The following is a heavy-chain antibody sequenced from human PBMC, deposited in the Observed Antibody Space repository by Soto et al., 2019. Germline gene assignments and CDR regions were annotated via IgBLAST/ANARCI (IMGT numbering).Heavy chain of an antibody. V-gene: IGHV1-18*04. Sequence: ASVKVSCKASGYTFTSYGTSWVRQAPGQGLEWMGWISAYNGNTNYAQKLQGRVTMTTDTSTSTAYMELRSLRSDDTAVYYCARDRRGNYYDSSGYRDPNAFDIWGQGTMVTVSS. CDR2: ISAYNGNT. CDR1: GYTFTSYG. CDR3: ARDRRGNYYDSSGYRDPNAFDI. D-gene: IGHD3-22*01. J-gene: IGHJ3*02.